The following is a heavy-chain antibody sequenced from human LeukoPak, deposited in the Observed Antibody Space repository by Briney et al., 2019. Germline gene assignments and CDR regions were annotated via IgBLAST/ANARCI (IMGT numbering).Heavy chain of an antibody. CDR2: IIPIVGTA. J-gene: IGHJ4*02. V-gene: IGHV1-69*06. CDR3: ARFLVAAGYFDY. D-gene: IGHD5-12*01. Sequence: SVKVSCTAAGGTFSSYAISWVRQSPGQGLEWMGGIIPIVGTANYSHKFQGRGTITADKSTRTAYMELSSLRSADTAVYYCARFLVAAGYFDYWGQGTLVTVSS. CDR1: GGTFSSYA.